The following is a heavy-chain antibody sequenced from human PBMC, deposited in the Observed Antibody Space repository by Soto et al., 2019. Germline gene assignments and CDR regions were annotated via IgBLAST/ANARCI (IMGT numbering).Heavy chain of an antibody. CDR2: ISAYIAQT. CDR3: ARGDGDTLDY. D-gene: IGHD2-21*02. CDR1: GYTFINYG. V-gene: IGHV1-18*01. J-gene: IGHJ4*02. Sequence: QVQLVQAGGEVKKPGASVKVSCKASGYTFINYGITWVRQAPGQGLAWLAWISAYIAQTDNAQKVQGRVTMTADTSTSTADLELRSLTSDDTAVYYCARGDGDTLDYWGQGTVVTVSS.